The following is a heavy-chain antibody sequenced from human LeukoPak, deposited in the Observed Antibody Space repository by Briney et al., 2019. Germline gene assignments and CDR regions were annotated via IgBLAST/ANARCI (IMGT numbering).Heavy chain of an antibody. CDR1: GFTLSSYA. CDR3: ARVRRRYCSSTSCYNWFDP. CDR2: ISYDGSNK. V-gene: IGHV3-30*04. J-gene: IGHJ5*02. Sequence: GRSLRLSCAASGFTLSSYAMHWVRQAPGKGPEWVAVISYDGSNKYYADSVKGRFTISRDNSKNTLYLQMNSLRAEDTAVYYCARVRRRYCSSTSCYNWFDPWGQGTLVTVSS. D-gene: IGHD2-2*01.